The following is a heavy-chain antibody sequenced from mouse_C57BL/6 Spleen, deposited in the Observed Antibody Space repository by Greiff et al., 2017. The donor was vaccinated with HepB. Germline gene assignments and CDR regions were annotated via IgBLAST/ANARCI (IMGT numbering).Heavy chain of an antibody. CDR2: IYPGDGDT. D-gene: IGHD2-3*01. J-gene: IGHJ2*01. Sequence: VQRVESGPELVKPGASVKISCKASGYAFSSSWMNWVKQRPGKGLEWIGRIYPGDGDTKYNQKFKDKATLTADKSSSTAYMQLSSLTSEDSAVYYCAREDGYYPLDYWGQGTTLTVSS. V-gene: IGHV1-82*01. CDR1: GYAFSSSW. CDR3: AREDGYYPLDY.